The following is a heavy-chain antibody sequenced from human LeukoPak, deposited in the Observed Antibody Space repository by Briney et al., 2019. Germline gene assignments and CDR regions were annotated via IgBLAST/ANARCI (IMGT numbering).Heavy chain of an antibody. Sequence: ASVKVSFTASGYTFTIYGISWVRQAPGQGLEWMGWISAYNGNTNYAQKLQGRVTMTTDTSTSTAYMELRSLRSDDTAVYYCALRTAYSSGWSDNWFDPWGQGTLVTVSS. J-gene: IGHJ5*02. CDR2: ISAYNGNT. V-gene: IGHV1-18*01. CDR1: GYTFTIYG. CDR3: ALRTAYSSGWSDNWFDP. D-gene: IGHD6-19*01.